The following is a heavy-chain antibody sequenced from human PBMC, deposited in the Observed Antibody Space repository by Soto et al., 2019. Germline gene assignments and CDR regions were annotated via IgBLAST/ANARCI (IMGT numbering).Heavy chain of an antibody. CDR1: GFTFSSYA. J-gene: IGHJ4*02. V-gene: IGHV3-30-3*01. CDR2: ISYDGSNK. CDR3: ARDPLKLPWLKFDY. D-gene: IGHD6-19*01. Sequence: PGGSLRLSCSASGFTFSSYAMHWVRQAPGKGLEWVAVISYDGSNKYYADSVKGRFTISRDNSKNTLYLQMNSLRAEDTAVYYCARDPLKLPWLKFDYWGQGTLVTVSS.